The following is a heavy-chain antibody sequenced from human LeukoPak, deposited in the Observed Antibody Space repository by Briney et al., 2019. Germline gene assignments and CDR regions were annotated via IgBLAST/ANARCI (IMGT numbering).Heavy chain of an antibody. J-gene: IGHJ4*02. V-gene: IGHV3-21*01. CDR3: AGCLWDIVVVIPANDY. Sequence: GGSLRLSCAASGFTFSSYSMNWIRQAPGKGLEWVSSITSSSSYIYYADSVKGRFTISRDNAKNSLYLQMNSLRAEDTAVYYCAGCLWDIVVVIPANDYWGQGTLVTVSS. D-gene: IGHD2-15*01. CDR2: ITSSSSYI. CDR1: GFTFSSYS.